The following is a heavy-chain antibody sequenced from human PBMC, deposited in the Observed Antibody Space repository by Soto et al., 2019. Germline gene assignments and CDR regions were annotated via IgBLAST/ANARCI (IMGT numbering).Heavy chain of an antibody. CDR2: IHGDGDYS. J-gene: IGHJ2*01. V-gene: IGHV3-23*01. D-gene: IGHD1-26*01. CDR3: AKYRGGGSYTNWCFAV. Sequence: EVQLLDSGGGLVQPGGSLRLSCAASGFMFSCCAMSWVRQAPGKGLEWVSTIHGDGDYSHYTDSVEGRFTISRDNSRNTLYLQMNSLRGDDTAVYYCAKYRGGGSYTNWCFAVWGRGTLVTVSS. CDR1: GFMFSCCA.